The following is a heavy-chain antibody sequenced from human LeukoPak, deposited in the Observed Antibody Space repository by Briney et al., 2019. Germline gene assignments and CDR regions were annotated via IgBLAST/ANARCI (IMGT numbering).Heavy chain of an antibody. V-gene: IGHV5-10-1*01. CDR3: ARGARRGYAHDY. Sequence: GESLKISCKDSGYSFTDYWISWVRQMPGKGLEWMGRVDPSDSYTNYSPSFQGHVTISADKSISAAYLQWSSLKASDTAMYYCARGARRGYAHDYWGQGTLVTVSS. CDR2: VDPSDSYT. CDR1: GYSFTDYW. J-gene: IGHJ4*02. D-gene: IGHD5-12*01.